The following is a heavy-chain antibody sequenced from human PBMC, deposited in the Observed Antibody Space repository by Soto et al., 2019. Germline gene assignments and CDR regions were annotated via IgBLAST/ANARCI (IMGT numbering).Heavy chain of an antibody. V-gene: IGHV4-30-2*01. CDR1: GGSISSGGYS. CDR2: IYHSGST. D-gene: IGHD4-17*01. Sequence: TLSLTCAVSGGSISSGGYSWSWIRQPPGKGLEWIGYIYHSGSTYYNPSLKSRVTITVDRSKNQFSLKLSSVTAAATAVYYCARADFTVSFDYWGQGALVTVSS. J-gene: IGHJ4*02. CDR3: ARADFTVSFDY.